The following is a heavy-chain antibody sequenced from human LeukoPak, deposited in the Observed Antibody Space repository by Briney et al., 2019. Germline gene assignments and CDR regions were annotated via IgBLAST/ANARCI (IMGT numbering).Heavy chain of an antibody. CDR2: INPSGGST. D-gene: IGHD3-9*01. CDR1: GYTFTSYY. J-gene: IGHJ4*02. Sequence: ASVKVSCKASGYTFTSYYMHWVRQAPGQGLEWMGIINPSGGSTSYAQKFQGRVTMTRDTSTSTAYMELRSLRSDDTAVYYCAREDILTGYPFDYWGQGTLVTVSS. V-gene: IGHV1-46*01. CDR3: AREDILTGYPFDY.